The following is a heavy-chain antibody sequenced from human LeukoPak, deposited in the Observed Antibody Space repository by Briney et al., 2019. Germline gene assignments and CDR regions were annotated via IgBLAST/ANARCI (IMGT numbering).Heavy chain of an antibody. CDR3: ARDRYDYGDFRGFDY. D-gene: IGHD4-17*01. V-gene: IGHV4-4*07. Sequence: PSETLSLTCTVSGGSISSYYWSWIRQPAGKGLEWIGRIYTSGSTNYNPSLKSRVTMSVDTSKNQFSLKLSSVTAADTAVYYCARDRYDYGDFRGFDYWGQGTLVTVSS. CDR2: IYTSGST. CDR1: GGSISSYY. J-gene: IGHJ4*02.